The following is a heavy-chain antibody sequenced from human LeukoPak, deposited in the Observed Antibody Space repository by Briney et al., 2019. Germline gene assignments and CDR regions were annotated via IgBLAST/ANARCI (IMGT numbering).Heavy chain of an antibody. V-gene: IGHV5-51*01. D-gene: IGHD4-17*01. CDR2: IYPGDSDT. Sequence: GESLKISFKASGYSFTSYWIGWVRQMPGKGLELMGLIYPGDSDTIYSPSFQGQVTISADKSISTAYLQWSSLKASDTAMYYCAKSSTVTNWFYPWGQGTPVTVSS. J-gene: IGHJ5*02. CDR3: AKSSTVTNWFYP. CDR1: GYSFTSYW.